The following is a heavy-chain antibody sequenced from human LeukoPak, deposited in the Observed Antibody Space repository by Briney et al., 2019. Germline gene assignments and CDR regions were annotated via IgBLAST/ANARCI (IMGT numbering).Heavy chain of an antibody. J-gene: IGHJ3*01. V-gene: IGHV3-9*01. CDR2: ISWNSGSI. D-gene: IGHD4-17*01. Sequence: PGRSLRHSCAASGFTFDDYAMHWVRQAPGKGLEWVSGISWNSGSIGYADSVKGRFTISRDNAKNSLYLQMNSLRAEDTALYYCAKGTTVTSAFGFWGQGTMVTVSS. CDR1: GFTFDDYA. CDR3: AKGTTVTSAFGF.